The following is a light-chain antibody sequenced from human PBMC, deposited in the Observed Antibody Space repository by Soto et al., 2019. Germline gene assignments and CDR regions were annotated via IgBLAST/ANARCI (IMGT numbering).Light chain of an antibody. V-gene: IGLV2-8*01. CDR3: SSYAGSNTDYV. CDR2: EVS. J-gene: IGLJ1*01. Sequence: QSALTQPPSASRSPGQSVTISCTGTSSDVGGYKYVSWYQQHPGKVPKLMIYEVSKRPSGVPDRFSGSKSGNTASLTVSGLQAEDEADYYCSSYAGSNTDYVFGPGTKVTVL. CDR1: SSDVGGYKY.